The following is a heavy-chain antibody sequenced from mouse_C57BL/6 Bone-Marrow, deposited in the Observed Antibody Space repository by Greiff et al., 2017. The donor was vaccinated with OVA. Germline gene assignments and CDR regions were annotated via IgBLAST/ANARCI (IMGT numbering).Heavy chain of an antibody. CDR2: IYPGSGST. Sequence: QVQLQQPGAELVKPGASVKMSCKASGYTFTSYWITWVKQRPGQGLEWIGDIYPGSGSTNYNEKFKSKATLTVDTSSSTAYMQLSSLTSEDSAVYDCATSYYGSSYPFDYCGRGPALAVTA. J-gene: IGHJ2*01. CDR3: ATSYYGSSYPFDY. CDR1: GYTFTSYW. V-gene: IGHV1-55*01. D-gene: IGHD1-1*01.